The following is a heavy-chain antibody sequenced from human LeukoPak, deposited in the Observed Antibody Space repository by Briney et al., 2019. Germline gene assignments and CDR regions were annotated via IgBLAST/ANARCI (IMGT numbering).Heavy chain of an antibody. Sequence: GGSLRLSCAASGFTVSSNYMSWVRQAPGKGLEWVSVIYSNGNTYYADSVKGRFTISRDNSKNTLYLQMNSLRAEDTAVYYCARGRGSYVNLFDYWGQGTLVTVSS. J-gene: IGHJ4*02. CDR2: IYSNGNT. V-gene: IGHV3-53*01. CDR3: ARGRGSYVNLFDY. D-gene: IGHD1-26*01. CDR1: GFTVSSNY.